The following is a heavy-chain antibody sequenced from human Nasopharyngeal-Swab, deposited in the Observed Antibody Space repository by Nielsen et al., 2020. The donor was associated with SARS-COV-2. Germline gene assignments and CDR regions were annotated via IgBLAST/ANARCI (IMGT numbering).Heavy chain of an antibody. Sequence: ASVKVSCKASGYTFTGYYMHWVRQAPGQGLEWMGRINPNSGGTNYAQKFQGRVTMTRDTSISTACMELSRLRSDDTAVYYCARPDSSSSVFDYWGQGTLVTVSS. CDR2: INPNSGGT. CDR3: ARPDSSSSVFDY. CDR1: GYTFTGYY. J-gene: IGHJ4*02. V-gene: IGHV1-2*06. D-gene: IGHD6-6*01.